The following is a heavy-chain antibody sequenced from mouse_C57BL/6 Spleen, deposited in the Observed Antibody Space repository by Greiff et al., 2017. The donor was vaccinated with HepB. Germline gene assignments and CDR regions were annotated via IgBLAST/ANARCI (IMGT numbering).Heavy chain of an antibody. CDR3: ARRQGAY. CDR2: ISSGGSYT. Sequence: EVMLVESGGDLVKPGGSLKLSCAASGFTFSSYGMSWVRQTPDERLEWVATISSGGSYTYYPDSVKGRFTISRDNAKNTLYLQMSSLKSEDTAMYYCARRQGAYWGQGTLVTVSA. J-gene: IGHJ3*01. V-gene: IGHV5-6*02. CDR1: GFTFSSYG.